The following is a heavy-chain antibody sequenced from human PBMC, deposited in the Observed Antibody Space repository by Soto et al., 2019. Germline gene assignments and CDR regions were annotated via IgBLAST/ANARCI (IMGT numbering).Heavy chain of an antibody. D-gene: IGHD1-26*01. CDR1: GFTFSSYG. V-gene: IGHV3-33*01. Sequence: GGSLRLSCAASGFTFSSYGMHWVRQAPGKGLEWVAVIWYDGSNKYYADSVKGRFTISRDNSKNTLYLQMNSLKAEDTAEYYCARDRRAVGATLGWADHWGQGTLVTVSS. CDR3: ARDRRAVGATLGWADH. J-gene: IGHJ4*02. CDR2: IWYDGSNK.